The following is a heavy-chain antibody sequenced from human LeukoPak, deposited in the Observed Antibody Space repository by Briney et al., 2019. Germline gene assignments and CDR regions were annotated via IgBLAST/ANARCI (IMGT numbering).Heavy chain of an antibody. V-gene: IGHV4-4*07. J-gene: IGHJ6*02. D-gene: IGHD3-10*01. Sequence: SETLSLTCTVSSGSISSYYWSWIRRPAGKGLEWIGRIYTSGSTNYNPSLKSRVTMSVDTSKNQFSLKLSSVTAADTAVYYCARDSLLWFGENAPAYGMDVWGQGTTVTVSS. CDR1: SGSISSYY. CDR2: IYTSGST. CDR3: ARDSLLWFGENAPAYGMDV.